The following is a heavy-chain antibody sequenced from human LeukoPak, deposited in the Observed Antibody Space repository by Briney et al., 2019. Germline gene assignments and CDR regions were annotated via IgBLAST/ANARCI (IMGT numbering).Heavy chain of an antibody. Sequence: SETPSLTCTVSGGSISSSSYYWGWSRQPPGKGLEWIGSIYYSGSTYYNPSLKSRVTISVDTSKNQFSLKLSSVTAADTAVYYCARRKNYYDSPWGQGTLVTVSS. CDR3: ARRKNYYDSP. J-gene: IGHJ5*02. D-gene: IGHD3-22*01. CDR1: GGSISSSSYY. V-gene: IGHV4-39*01. CDR2: IYYSGST.